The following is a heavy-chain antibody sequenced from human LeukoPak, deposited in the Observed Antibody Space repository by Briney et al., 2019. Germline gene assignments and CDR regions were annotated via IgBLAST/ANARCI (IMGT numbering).Heavy chain of an antibody. J-gene: IGHJ4*02. CDR2: ISGSTPDT. V-gene: IGHV3-11*06. Sequence: GGSLRLSCAASGFTFSDYYMSWIRQAPGKGLEWVSYISGSTPDTNYADSVKGRFTISRDNAKNSLYLQASSLRAEDTAVYYCASGGGGDSAAPFDSWGQGTLVTVSS. CDR1: GFTFSDYY. D-gene: IGHD2-21*02. CDR3: ASGGGGDSAAPFDS.